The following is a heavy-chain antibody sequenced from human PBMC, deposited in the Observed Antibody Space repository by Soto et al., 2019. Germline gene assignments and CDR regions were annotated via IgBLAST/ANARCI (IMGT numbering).Heavy chain of an antibody. CDR1: GYTFTGYY. CDR2: INPNSGGT. J-gene: IGHJ6*03. D-gene: IGHD6-6*01. CDR3: ARDQGLYSSSSRVEIVGYYMDV. V-gene: IGHV1-2*04. Sequence: QVQLVQSGAEVKKPGASVKVSCKASGYTFTGYYMHWVRQAPGQGLEWMGWINPNSGGTNYAQKFQGWVTMTRDTSISTAYMELSRLRSDDTAVYYCARDQGLYSSSSRVEIVGYYMDVWGKGTTVTVSS.